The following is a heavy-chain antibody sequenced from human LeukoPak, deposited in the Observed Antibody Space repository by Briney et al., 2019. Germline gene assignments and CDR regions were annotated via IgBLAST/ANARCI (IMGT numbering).Heavy chain of an antibody. D-gene: IGHD6-6*01. CDR2: IYSGGST. CDR3: ARFSIAARPWDGMDV. Sequence: PGGSLRLSCAASGFTVSSNYMSWVRQAPGKGLEWVSVIYSGGSTYYADSVKGRFTISRDNAKNSLYLQMNSLRAEDTAVYYCARFSIAARPWDGMDVWGQGTTVTVSS. V-gene: IGHV3-53*01. CDR1: GFTVSSNY. J-gene: IGHJ6*02.